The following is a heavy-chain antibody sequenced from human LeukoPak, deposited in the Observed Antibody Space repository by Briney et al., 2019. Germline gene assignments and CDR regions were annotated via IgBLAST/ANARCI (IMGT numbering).Heavy chain of an antibody. J-gene: IGHJ3*02. V-gene: IGHV3-15*01. CDR2: IKTKTDGGTT. D-gene: IGHD3-16*01. Sequence: SGGSLRLSCAASGFPFNDAWMSWVRQAPGKGLEWVGHIKTKTDGGTTDYAAPVKGRFTISRDDSKNTLYLQMNSLRAEDTAVFYCAKDRDDYVWGSYLGAFDIWGQGTMVTVSS. CDR1: GFPFNDAW. CDR3: AKDRDDYVWGSYLGAFDI.